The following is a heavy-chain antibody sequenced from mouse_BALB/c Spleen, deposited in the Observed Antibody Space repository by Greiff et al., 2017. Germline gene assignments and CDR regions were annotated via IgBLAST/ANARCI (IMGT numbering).Heavy chain of an antibody. V-gene: IGHV1-14*01. J-gene: IGHJ2*01. CDR2: INPYNDGT. CDR1: GYTFTSYV. CDR3: ARGGGNFVDY. D-gene: IGHD2-1*01. Sequence: EVKLMESGPELVKPGASVKMSCKASGYTFTSYVMHWVKQKPGQGLEWIGYINPYNDGTKYNEKFKGKATLTSDKSSSTAYMELSSLTSEDSAVYYCARGGGNFVDYWGQGTTLTVSS.